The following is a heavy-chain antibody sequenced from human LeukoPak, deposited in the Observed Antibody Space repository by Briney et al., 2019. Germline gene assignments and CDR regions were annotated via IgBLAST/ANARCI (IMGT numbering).Heavy chain of an antibody. V-gene: IGHV4-4*02. CDR3: ARVGATYYYGMDV. J-gene: IGHJ6*02. Sequence: SGTLSLTCAASGGSISSSNWWSWVRQPPGKGLEWIGEIYHSGSTNYNPSLKSRVTISVDKSKNQFSLKLSSVTAADTAVYYCARVGATYYYGMDVWGQGTTVTVSS. CDR1: GGSISSSNW. CDR2: IYHSGST. D-gene: IGHD1-26*01.